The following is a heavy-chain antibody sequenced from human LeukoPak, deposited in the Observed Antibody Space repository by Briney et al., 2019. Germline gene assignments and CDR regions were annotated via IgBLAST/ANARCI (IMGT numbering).Heavy chain of an antibody. Sequence: ASVTVSCKASGYTFTSYDINWVRQATGQGLEWMGWMNPNSGNTGYAQKFQGRVTMTRNTSISTAYMELSSLRSEDTAVYYCARGLYDILTGYYFIDWGQGTLVTVSS. V-gene: IGHV1-8*01. J-gene: IGHJ4*02. CDR3: ARGLYDILTGYYFID. CDR2: MNPNSGNT. D-gene: IGHD3-9*01. CDR1: GYTFTSYD.